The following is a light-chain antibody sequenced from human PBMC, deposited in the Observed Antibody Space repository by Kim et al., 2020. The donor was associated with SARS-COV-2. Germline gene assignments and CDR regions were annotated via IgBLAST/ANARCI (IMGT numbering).Light chain of an antibody. CDR3: QQYYSSPGFT. V-gene: IGKV4-1*01. Sequence: DIVMTQSPDSLAVSLGERATINCKSSQSLLFRSNNHDLLAWYQQKPGQPPTVLFYWASTREFGVPDRFSASGSGTDFTLTISSLQAEDVAVYYCQQYYSSPGFTFGPGTKVDIK. J-gene: IGKJ3*01. CDR2: WAS. CDR1: QSLLFRSNNHDL.